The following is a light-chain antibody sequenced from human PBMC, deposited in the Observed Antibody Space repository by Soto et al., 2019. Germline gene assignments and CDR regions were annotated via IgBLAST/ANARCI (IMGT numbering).Light chain of an antibody. CDR3: SSYAGSNNYVV. CDR1: SSDGGGYNY. J-gene: IGLJ2*01. V-gene: IGLV2-8*01. CDR2: EVS. Sequence: QSVLTQPPSASGSPGQSVTISFTGTSSDGGGYNYVSWYQQHPGKAPKLMIYEVSKRPSGVPDRFSGSKSGNTASLTVSGLQAEDEADYYCSSYAGSNNYVVFGGGTKLNVL.